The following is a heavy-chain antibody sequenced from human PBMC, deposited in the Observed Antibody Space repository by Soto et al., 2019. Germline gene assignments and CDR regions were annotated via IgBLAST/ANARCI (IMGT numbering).Heavy chain of an antibody. D-gene: IGHD3-16*01. CDR2: ISYDGSNK. V-gene: IGHV3-30*18. CDR1: GFTFSSYG. CDR3: AKGRGSYYAYDMDV. J-gene: IGHJ6*02. Sequence: GGSLRLSCAASGFTFSSYGMHWVRQAPGKGLEWVAVISYDGSNKYYADSVKGRFTISRDNSKNTLYLQMNSLRAEDTAVYYCAKGRGSYYAYDMDVWGQGTAVTVSS.